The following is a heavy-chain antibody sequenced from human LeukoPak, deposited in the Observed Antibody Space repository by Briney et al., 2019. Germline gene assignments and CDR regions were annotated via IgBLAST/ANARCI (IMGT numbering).Heavy chain of an antibody. J-gene: IGHJ4*02. CDR1: GFTFSSYW. D-gene: IGHD6-6*01. Sequence: GGSLRLSCAASGFTFSSYWMRWVRQAPGKGLEWVANIKQDGSEKYYVDSVKGRFTISRDNAKNSLYLQMNSLRAEDTAVYYYAAGRAGHKIQLGDYWGQGTLVTLSS. CDR2: IKQDGSEK. CDR3: AAGRAGHKIQLGDY. V-gene: IGHV3-7*03.